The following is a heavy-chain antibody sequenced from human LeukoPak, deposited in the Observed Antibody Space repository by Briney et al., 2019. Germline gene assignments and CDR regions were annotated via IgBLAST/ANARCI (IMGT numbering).Heavy chain of an antibody. Sequence: SETLSLTCTLSGGSIRSSDYYWSWIRQPAGKGLEWIGRIYTSGSTNYNPSLKSRVTMSVDTSKNQFSLKLSSVTAADTAVYYCARSVMVRGVILDYWGQGTLVTVSS. J-gene: IGHJ4*02. CDR2: IYTSGST. CDR3: ARSVMVRGVILDY. D-gene: IGHD3-10*01. V-gene: IGHV4-61*02. CDR1: GGSIRSSDYY.